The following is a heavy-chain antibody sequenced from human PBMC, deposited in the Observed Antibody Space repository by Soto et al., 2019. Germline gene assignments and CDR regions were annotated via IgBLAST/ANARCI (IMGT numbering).Heavy chain of an antibody. J-gene: IGHJ4*02. V-gene: IGHV4-38-2*02. CDR2: IYHSGST. CDR1: GYSISSGYY. D-gene: IGHD3-10*01. CDR3: ARDYGSGSYYDY. Sequence: SETLSLTCAVSGYSISSGYYWGWIRRPPGKGLEWIGSIYHSGSTYYNPSLKSRVTISVDTSKNQFSLKLSSVTAADTAVYYCARDYGSGSYYDYWGQGTLVTVSS.